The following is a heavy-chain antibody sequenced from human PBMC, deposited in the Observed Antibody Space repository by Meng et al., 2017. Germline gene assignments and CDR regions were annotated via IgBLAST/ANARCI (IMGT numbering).Heavy chain of an antibody. Sequence: SLKISCAASGFTFDDYAMHWVRQAPGKGLEWVSGTSWNSGSIGYADSVKGRFTISRDNAKNSLYLQMNSLRAEDTALYYCAKDIRGYSNLYGMDVWGQGTTVTVSS. CDR2: TSWNSGSI. V-gene: IGHV3-9*01. D-gene: IGHD4-11*01. CDR3: AKDIRGYSNLYGMDV. CDR1: GFTFDDYA. J-gene: IGHJ6*02.